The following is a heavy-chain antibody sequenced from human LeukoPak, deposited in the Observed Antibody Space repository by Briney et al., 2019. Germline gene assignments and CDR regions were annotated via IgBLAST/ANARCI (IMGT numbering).Heavy chain of an antibody. CDR2: IKQDGSEK. CDR1: GFTFSSYW. Sequence: GGSLRLSCAASGFTFSSYWMSWVRQAPGKGLEWVANIKQDGSEKYYVDSVKGRFTISRDNAKNSLYLQMNSLRAEDTAIYYCARDWRTGTTFDWGQGTLVTVSS. V-gene: IGHV3-7*01. J-gene: IGHJ4*02. D-gene: IGHD1-1*01. CDR3: ARDWRTGTTFD.